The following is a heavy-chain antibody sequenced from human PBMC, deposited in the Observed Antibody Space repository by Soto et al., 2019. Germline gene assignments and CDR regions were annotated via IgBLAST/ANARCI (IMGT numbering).Heavy chain of an antibody. V-gene: IGHV3-33*01. CDR2: IWYDGSNK. Sequence: QVQLVESGGGVVQPGRSLRLSCVASGFTFSSYGMHWVRQAPGKGLEWVAVIWYDGSNKYYADSVKGRFTISRDNSKNTLYLQMNSLRAEDTAVYYCARGYSYGYRVAAGPRGAFDIWGQGTMVTVSS. D-gene: IGHD5-18*01. CDR3: ARGYSYGYRVAAGPRGAFDI. CDR1: GFTFSSYG. J-gene: IGHJ3*02.